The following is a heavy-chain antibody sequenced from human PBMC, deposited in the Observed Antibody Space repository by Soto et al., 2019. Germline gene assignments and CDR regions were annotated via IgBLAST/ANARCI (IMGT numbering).Heavy chain of an antibody. Sequence: VQVLESGGGLVQPGGSLRLSCAASGFTSTRYAMNWVRQAPGKGLEWVSTMSDSGASTWYADSVKGRFTISRDISRNTVNMQMNSLRVEDTAMYYCARRGGSGWGAFDVWGQGTMVTVSS. J-gene: IGHJ3*01. CDR3: ARRGGSGWGAFDV. D-gene: IGHD6-19*01. V-gene: IGHV3-23*01. CDR2: MSDSGAST. CDR1: GFTSTRYA.